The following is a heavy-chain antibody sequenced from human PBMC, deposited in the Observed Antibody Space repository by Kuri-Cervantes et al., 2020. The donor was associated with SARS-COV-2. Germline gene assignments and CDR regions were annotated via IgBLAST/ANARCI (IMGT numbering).Heavy chain of an antibody. J-gene: IGHJ5*02. CDR3: ARKVSVTLIGWFDP. V-gene: IGHV4-38-2*01. D-gene: IGHD3-16*01. Sequence: ESLKISCAVSGYSISSGYYWGWIRQPPGKGLEWIGSIYYSGSTYYNPSLKSRVTISVDTSKNQFSLKLSSVTAADTAVYYCARKVSVTLIGWFDPWGQGTLVTVSS. CDR1: GYSISSGYY. CDR2: IYYSGST.